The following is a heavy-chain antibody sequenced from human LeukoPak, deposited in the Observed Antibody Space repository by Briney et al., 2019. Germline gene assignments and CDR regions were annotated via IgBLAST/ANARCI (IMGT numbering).Heavy chain of an antibody. J-gene: IGHJ5*02. D-gene: IGHD1-1*01. CDR3: ARGPGYPSNWFDP. Sequence: GGSLRLSCAASGVTFSTYGMHWVRQAPGKGLEWVAVIWYDGSKKYYAESVKGRFTISRDNSKNTLYVQMNSLRAEDTAMYYCARGPGYPSNWFDPWGQGTLVTVSS. CDR2: IWYDGSKK. CDR1: GVTFSTYG. V-gene: IGHV3-33*01.